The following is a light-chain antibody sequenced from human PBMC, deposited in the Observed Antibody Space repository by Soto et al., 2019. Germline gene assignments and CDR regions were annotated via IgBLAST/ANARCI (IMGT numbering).Light chain of an antibody. CDR1: QSVSSN. J-gene: IGKJ5*01. Sequence: EIVMTQSPATLSVSPGERATLSCRASQSVSSNLAWYQQKPGQAPRLLIYGASTRATGIPARFSGSASGTEFTLTISSLQSEDFAVYYCQQYNNLPPITFGQGTRLEIK. CDR2: GAS. CDR3: QQYNNLPPIT. V-gene: IGKV3-15*01.